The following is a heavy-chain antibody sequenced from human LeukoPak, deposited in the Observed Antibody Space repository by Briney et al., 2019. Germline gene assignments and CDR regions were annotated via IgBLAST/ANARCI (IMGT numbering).Heavy chain of an antibody. CDR2: ISWNRGSI. J-gene: IGHJ4*02. CDR3: AKAFRAKDDY. CDR1: GFTFEDYA. Sequence: GRSLRLSCAAPGFTFEDYAMHWVRQAPGKGPEWVSGISWNRGSIYYADSVKGRFTISRDNAKNSLYLQMNSLRAEDTALYYCAKAFRAKDDYWGQGTLVTASS. D-gene: IGHD4/OR15-4a*01. V-gene: IGHV3-9*01.